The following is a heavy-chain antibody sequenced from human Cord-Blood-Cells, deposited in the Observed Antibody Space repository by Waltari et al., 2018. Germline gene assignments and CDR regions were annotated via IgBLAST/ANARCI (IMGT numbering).Heavy chain of an antibody. CDR1: GGSFSGYY. V-gene: IGHV4-34*01. Sequence: QVQLQPWGAGLLKPSETLSLTCAVYGGSFSGYYWRWIRPPPGKGLAWIGEITHSGSTNYNPALKSRDTISVDTSKNQFSLKLSSVTAADTAVYYCARDLLPGYSSSWNWFDPWGQGTLVTVSS. J-gene: IGHJ5*02. CDR2: ITHSGST. D-gene: IGHD6-13*01. CDR3: ARDLLPGYSSSWNWFDP.